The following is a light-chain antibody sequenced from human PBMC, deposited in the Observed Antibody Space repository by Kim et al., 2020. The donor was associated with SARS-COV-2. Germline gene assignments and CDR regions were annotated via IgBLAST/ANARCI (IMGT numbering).Light chain of an antibody. Sequence: SYELTQPPSVSVSPGQTASITCSGDKLGDKYACWYQQKPGQSPVLVICEDSNRPSGIPERFSGSNSGNTATLTIGGTQAMDEADYYCQAWDSSTAWVFGTGTKVTVL. J-gene: IGLJ1*01. CDR1: KLGDKY. CDR3: QAWDSSTAWV. V-gene: IGLV3-1*01. CDR2: EDS.